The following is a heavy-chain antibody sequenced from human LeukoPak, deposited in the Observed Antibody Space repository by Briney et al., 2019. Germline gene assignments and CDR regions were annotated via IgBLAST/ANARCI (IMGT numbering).Heavy chain of an antibody. Sequence: GGSLRLSCAASGFTFSDYYMSWIRQAPGKGLEWVSYISSSSSYTNYADSVKGRFTISRDNAKNSLYLQMNSLRAEDTAVYFCARVVNGYVDYWGQGTLVTVSS. CDR2: ISSSSSYT. J-gene: IGHJ4*02. CDR3: ARVVNGYVDY. D-gene: IGHD2-8*01. CDR1: GFTFSDYY. V-gene: IGHV3-11*06.